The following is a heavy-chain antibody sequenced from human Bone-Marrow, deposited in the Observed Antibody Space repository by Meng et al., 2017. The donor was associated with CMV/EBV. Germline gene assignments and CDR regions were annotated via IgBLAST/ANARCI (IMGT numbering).Heavy chain of an antibody. CDR2: INPNSGGT. J-gene: IGHJ6*02. Sequence: ASVKVSCKASGYTFTGFYMHWVRQAPGQGLEWMGWINPNSGGTNYAQKFQGRVTTTRDTSISTAYMELSRLRSDDTAVYYCARGRAALRGGYHYYYYGMDVWGQGTTVTVSS. CDR1: GYTFTGFY. D-gene: IGHD6-6*01. CDR3: ARGRAALRGGYHYYYYGMDV. V-gene: IGHV1-2*02.